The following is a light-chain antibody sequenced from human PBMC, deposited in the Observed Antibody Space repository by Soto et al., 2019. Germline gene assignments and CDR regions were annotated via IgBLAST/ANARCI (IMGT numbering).Light chain of an antibody. CDR2: KAS. Sequence: IQMSQSPSTRCASVGDRVTITCRASESINSWLAWYQQRPWKSPKLLIYKASTLQSGVPSRFSGSGSGTEFTLTISSLQPEDLASYYCQHYKTYPWTFGQGTKVDTK. V-gene: IGKV1-5*03. CDR3: QHYKTYPWT. CDR1: ESINSW. J-gene: IGKJ1*01.